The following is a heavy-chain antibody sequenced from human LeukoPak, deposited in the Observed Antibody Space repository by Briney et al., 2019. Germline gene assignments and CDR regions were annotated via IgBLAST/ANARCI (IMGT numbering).Heavy chain of an antibody. CDR1: GFTFSTYG. J-gene: IGHJ3*02. CDR2: IKRDGSEK. CDR3: ARARDYGSGKANAFDI. D-gene: IGHD3-10*01. Sequence: GGSLRLSCAASGFTFSTYGMSWVRQAPGKGLEWVANIKRDGSEKYYVDSVKGRFTISRDNAENSLYLQLNSLRAEDTAVYYCARARDYGSGKANAFDIWGQGTMVTVSS. V-gene: IGHV3-7*05.